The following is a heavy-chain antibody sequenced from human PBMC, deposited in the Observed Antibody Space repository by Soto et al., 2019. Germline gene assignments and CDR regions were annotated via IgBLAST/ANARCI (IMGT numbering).Heavy chain of an antibody. D-gene: IGHD2-2*02. Sequence: QVQLVQSGAEVKKPGSSVKVSCKASGGTFSSYTISWVRQAPGQGLEWMGRIIPILGIANYAQKFQGRVTITADKSTSTAYMELSSLRSEDTAVYYCARGNNDIVVVPAAIGGSRDAFDIWGQGTMVTVSS. CDR3: ARGNNDIVVVPAAIGGSRDAFDI. CDR1: GGTFSSYT. V-gene: IGHV1-69*02. CDR2: IIPILGIA. J-gene: IGHJ3*02.